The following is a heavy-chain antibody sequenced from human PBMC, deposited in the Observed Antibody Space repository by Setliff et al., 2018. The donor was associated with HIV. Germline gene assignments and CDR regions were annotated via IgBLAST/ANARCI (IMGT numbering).Heavy chain of an antibody. CDR1: GFIFSGYW. CDR2: IKKDGSEK. J-gene: IGHJ4*02. CDR3: ARVGFCGWCLEY. V-gene: IGHV3-7*03. Sequence: GGSLRLSCEASGFIFSGYWMSWVRQAPGKGLEWVANIKKDGSEKYYVDFVKGRFTISRDNAKNSLYLQMNSLRAEDAAVYYCARVGFCGWCLEYWGQGTVVTVSS. D-gene: IGHD6-19*01.